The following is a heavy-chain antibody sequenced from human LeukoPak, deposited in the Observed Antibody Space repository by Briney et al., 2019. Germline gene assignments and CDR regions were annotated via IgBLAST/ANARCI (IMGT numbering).Heavy chain of an antibody. D-gene: IGHD2-15*01. CDR2: IIPIFGTA. Sequence: SVKVSCNASGGTFSSYAISWVRQAPGQGLELMGGIIPIFGTANYAQKFQGRVTITADESTSTAYMELSSLRSEDTAVYYCARVGPYCSGGSCYSQWFDPWGQGTLVTVSS. CDR1: GGTFSSYA. J-gene: IGHJ5*02. V-gene: IGHV1-69*13. CDR3: ARVGPYCSGGSCYSQWFDP.